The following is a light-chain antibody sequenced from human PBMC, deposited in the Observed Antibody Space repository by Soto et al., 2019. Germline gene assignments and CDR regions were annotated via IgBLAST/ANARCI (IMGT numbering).Light chain of an antibody. Sequence: QSVLTQPASVSGSPGQSITISCTGTSSDVGSYNRVSWYQQHPGKDPKLLIYEGSKRPSGVSNRFSGSKSGNTASLTISGLHAEDEADYYCCSYAVSSTYVVFGGGTKVTVL. V-gene: IGLV2-23*01. CDR2: EGS. CDR1: SSDVGSYNR. J-gene: IGLJ2*01. CDR3: CSYAVSSTYVV.